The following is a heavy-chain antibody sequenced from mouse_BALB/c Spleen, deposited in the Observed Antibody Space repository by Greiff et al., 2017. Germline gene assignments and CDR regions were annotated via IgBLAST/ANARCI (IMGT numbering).Heavy chain of an antibody. V-gene: IGHV3-2*02. Sequence: EVKLVESGPGLVKPSQSLSLTCTVTGYSITSDYAWNWIRQFPGNKLEWMGYISYSGITSYNPSLKSRISITRDTSKNQFFLQLNSVTTEDTATYYCARDSSYAMYYWGQGTSVTVSS. CDR2: ISYSGIT. J-gene: IGHJ4*01. CDR1: GYSITSDYA. CDR3: ARDSSYAMYY.